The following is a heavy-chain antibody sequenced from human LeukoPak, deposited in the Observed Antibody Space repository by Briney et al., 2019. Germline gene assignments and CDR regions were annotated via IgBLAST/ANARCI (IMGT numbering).Heavy chain of an antibody. J-gene: IGHJ4*02. D-gene: IGHD5-12*01. CDR3: ARDPTQWLRYGYFDY. CDR2: LYSGGSS. Sequence: GGSLRLSCAASGFTVGSNYMSWVRQAPGKGLEWVATLYSGGSSYSADSVKGRFTISRDNSKNMLYLHMHTLRAEDTAVYYCARDPTQWLRYGYFDYWGQGTLVTVSS. V-gene: IGHV3-53*01. CDR1: GFTVGSNY.